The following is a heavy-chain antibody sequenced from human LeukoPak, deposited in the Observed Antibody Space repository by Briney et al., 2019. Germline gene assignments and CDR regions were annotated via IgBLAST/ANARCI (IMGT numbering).Heavy chain of an antibody. D-gene: IGHD5-24*01. CDR3: ARGIKRWLQLGYFDY. V-gene: IGHV4-59*01. CDR2: IYYIVST. CDR1: GGSISSYY. Sequence: PSQSLSLTRTVSGGSISSYYSSWVRQPPGKRLEWIGYIYYIVSTNYNPSLKSRVTTSVDTSKNQFTLKLSSVTAADTAVYYCARGIKRWLQLGYFDYWGQGNLVTVSS. J-gene: IGHJ4*02.